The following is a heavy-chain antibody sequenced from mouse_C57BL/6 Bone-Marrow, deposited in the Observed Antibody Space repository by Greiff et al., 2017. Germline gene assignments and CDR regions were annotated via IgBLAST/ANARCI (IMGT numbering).Heavy chain of an antibody. CDR2: INPSSGYT. Sequence: QVQLQQSGAELAQPGASVKLSCKASGYTFTSYWMHWVKQRPGQGLEWIGNINPSSGYTKYNQKFKDKATLTADKSSSTAYMQLSSLTYEDSAVFYCARLLDFDYWGQGTTLTVSS. J-gene: IGHJ2*01. D-gene: IGHD1-1*01. CDR3: ARLLDFDY. CDR1: GYTFTSYW. V-gene: IGHV1-7*01.